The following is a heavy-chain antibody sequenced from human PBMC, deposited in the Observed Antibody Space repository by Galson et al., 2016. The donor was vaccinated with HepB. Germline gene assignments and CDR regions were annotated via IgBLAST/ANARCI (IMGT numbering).Heavy chain of an antibody. D-gene: IGHD6-19*01. Sequence: ETLSLTCAVYGGSFNDYYWTWIRQPPGKGLEWIGEIYHSGSTNYNASLKSRVTISVDTSKSHFSLTLRSVTAADTAVYYCARVAFGDYTSGWPRRRKSYYYYMDVWGKGTTVTVSS. CDR3: ARVAFGDYTSGWPRRRKSYYYYMDV. J-gene: IGHJ6*03. CDR1: GGSFNDYY. V-gene: IGHV4-34*01. CDR2: IYHSGST.